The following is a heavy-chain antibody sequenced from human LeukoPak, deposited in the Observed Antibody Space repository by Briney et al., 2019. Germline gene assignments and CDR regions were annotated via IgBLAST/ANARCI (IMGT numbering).Heavy chain of an antibody. D-gene: IGHD2-15*01. V-gene: IGHV4-34*01. CDR1: GGSFSGYY. CDR3: ASVVWP. CDR2: INHSGST. J-gene: IGHJ4*02. Sequence: PSETLSLTRAVYGGSFSGYYCSWIRQPPGKGLEWIGEINHSGSTNYNPSLKSRVTISVDTSKNQFSLKLSSVTAADTAVYYCASVVWPWGQGTLVTVSS.